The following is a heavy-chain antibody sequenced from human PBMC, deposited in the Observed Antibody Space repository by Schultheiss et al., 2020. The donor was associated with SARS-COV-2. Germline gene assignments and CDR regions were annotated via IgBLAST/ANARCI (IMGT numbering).Heavy chain of an antibody. CDR3: ARTYYDSSGYYYSPYAFDI. V-gene: IGHV3-23*01. CDR1: GFTFSSYG. CDR2: ISGSGGST. D-gene: IGHD3-22*01. Sequence: GGSLRLSCAASGFTFSSYGMHWVRQAPGKGLEWVSAISGSGGSTYYADSVKGRFTISRDNSKNTLYLQMNSLRAEDTAVYYCARTYYDSSGYYYSPYAFDIWGQGTMVTVSS. J-gene: IGHJ3*02.